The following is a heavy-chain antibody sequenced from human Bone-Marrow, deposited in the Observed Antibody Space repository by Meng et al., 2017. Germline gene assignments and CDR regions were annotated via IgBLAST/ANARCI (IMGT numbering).Heavy chain of an antibody. Sequence: SVKVSCKTSGYTFTSYAMNWVRQAPGQGLEWMGGIIPIFGTANYAQKFQGRVTITADESTSTAYMELSSLRSEDTAVYYCASQETEYYDFWSGYYTGGVSYYYYYGMDVWGQGTSVTVSS. CDR1: GYTFTSYA. J-gene: IGHJ6*02. D-gene: IGHD3-3*01. CDR3: ASQETEYYDFWSGYYTGGVSYYYYYGMDV. CDR2: IIPIFGTA. V-gene: IGHV1-69*13.